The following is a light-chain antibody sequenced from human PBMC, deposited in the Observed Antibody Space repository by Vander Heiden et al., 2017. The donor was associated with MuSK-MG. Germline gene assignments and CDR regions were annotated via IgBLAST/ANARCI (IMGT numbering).Light chain of an antibody. Sequence: EIVLTQSPATLSLSSGERATLSCRASQSVSIYLAWYQQKPGQAPRLLIYNASKRATGIPARFSGSGSGTDFTLTIGSLEPEDFAVYYCQQRNNWPPEVTFGQGTRLEIK. CDR1: QSVSIY. J-gene: IGKJ5*01. CDR2: NAS. CDR3: QQRNNWPPEVT. V-gene: IGKV3-11*01.